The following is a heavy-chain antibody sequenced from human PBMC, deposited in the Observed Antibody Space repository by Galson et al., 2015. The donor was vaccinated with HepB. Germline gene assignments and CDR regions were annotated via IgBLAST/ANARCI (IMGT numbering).Heavy chain of an antibody. CDR2: INAGNGNT. J-gene: IGHJ6*02. D-gene: IGHD3-16*02. CDR3: ARDIDLPYGMDV. CDR1: GYTFTSYA. V-gene: IGHV1-3*01. Sequence: SVKVSCKASGYTFTSYAMHWVRQAPGQRLEWMGWINAGNGNTKYSQKFQGRVTITRDTSASTAYMELSSLRSEDTAVYYCARDIDLPYGMDVWGQGTTVTVSS.